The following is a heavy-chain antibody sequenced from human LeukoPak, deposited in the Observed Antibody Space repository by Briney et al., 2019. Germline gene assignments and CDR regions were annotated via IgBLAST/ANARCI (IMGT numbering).Heavy chain of an antibody. CDR1: GGTFSSYA. Sequence: ASVKVSCKASGGTFSSYAISWVRQAPGQGLEWMGRIIPILGIANYAQKFQGRVTITADKSTSTAYMELSSLRSEDTAVYYCASQSPQIVRTTDCSSTSCYTGYYYYMDVWGKGTTVTVSS. V-gene: IGHV1-69*04. J-gene: IGHJ6*03. CDR2: IIPILGIA. D-gene: IGHD2-2*02. CDR3: ASQSPQIVRTTDCSSTSCYTGYYYYMDV.